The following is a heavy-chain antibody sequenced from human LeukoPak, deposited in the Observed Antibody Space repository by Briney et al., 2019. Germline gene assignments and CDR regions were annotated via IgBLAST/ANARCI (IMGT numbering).Heavy chain of an antibody. CDR2: INHSGST. CDR3: LISGIGIYTYDMSYRLDY. V-gene: IGHV4-34*01. J-gene: IGHJ4*02. Sequence: SETLSLTCALSPGSFSGYYRSWVSQPPGKGLEWIGEINHSGSTNYNPSLKSRVTISVDTSKNLFSLKLSSVTAADTAVYYCLISGIGIYTYDMSYRLDYWGQGTLVTVSS. CDR1: PGSFSGYY. D-gene: IGHD3-22*01.